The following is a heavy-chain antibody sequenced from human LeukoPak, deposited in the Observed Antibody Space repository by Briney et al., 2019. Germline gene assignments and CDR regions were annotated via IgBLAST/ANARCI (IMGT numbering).Heavy chain of an antibody. CDR1: GFTFSSYA. Sequence: GGSLRLSCAASGFTFSSYAMHWVRQAPGKGLEWVAVISYDGSNKYYADSVKGRFTISRDNAKNSLYLQMNSLRAEDTAVYYCAREMGRGDDAFDIWGQGTMVTVSS. CDR2: ISYDGSNK. J-gene: IGHJ3*02. V-gene: IGHV3-30-3*01. CDR3: AREMGRGDDAFDI. D-gene: IGHD3-10*01.